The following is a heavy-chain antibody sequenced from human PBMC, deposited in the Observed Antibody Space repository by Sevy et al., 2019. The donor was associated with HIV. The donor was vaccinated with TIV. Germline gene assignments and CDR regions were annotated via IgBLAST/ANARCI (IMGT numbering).Heavy chain of an antibody. CDR3: ARSTNSAALDY. CDR1: GFTFSSYW. V-gene: IGHV3-7*01. CDR2: IKQDGGAQ. Sequence: GGSLRLSCAVSGFTFSSYWMSWVRQAPGKGREWGANIKQDGGAQYYVDSVKGRFAISRDNAKNSLFLQMNSLRVEDTAVYYCARSTNSAALDYWGQGTPVTVSS. J-gene: IGHJ4*02. D-gene: IGHD2-2*01.